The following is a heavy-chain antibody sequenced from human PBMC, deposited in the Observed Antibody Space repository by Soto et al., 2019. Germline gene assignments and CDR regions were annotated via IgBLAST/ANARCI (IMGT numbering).Heavy chain of an antibody. CDR2: INHSGST. V-gene: IGHV4-34*01. J-gene: IGHJ5*02. CDR1: GGSFSGYY. CDR3: ARGGGGSGTRGTTKRYWFDP. D-gene: IGHD1-7*01. Sequence: SETLSLTCAVYGGSFSGYYWSWIRQPPGKGLEWIGEINHSGSTNYNPSLKSRVTISVDTSKNQFSLKLSSVTAADTAVYYCARGGGGSGTRGTTKRYWFDPWGQGTLVTVSS.